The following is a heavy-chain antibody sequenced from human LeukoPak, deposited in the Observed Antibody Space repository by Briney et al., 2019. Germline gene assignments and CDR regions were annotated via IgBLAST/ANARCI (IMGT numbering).Heavy chain of an antibody. CDR3: ARGQQLEGHYFDY. CDR1: GGSISSGSYY. D-gene: IGHD6-13*01. J-gene: IGHJ4*02. V-gene: IGHV4-61*02. CDR2: IYTSGST. Sequence: SQTLSLTCTVSGGSISSGSYYWSWIRQPAGKGLEWIGRIYTSGSTNYNPSLKSRVTISVDTSKNQFSLKLSSVTAADTAVYYCARGQQLEGHYFDYWGQGTLVTVSS.